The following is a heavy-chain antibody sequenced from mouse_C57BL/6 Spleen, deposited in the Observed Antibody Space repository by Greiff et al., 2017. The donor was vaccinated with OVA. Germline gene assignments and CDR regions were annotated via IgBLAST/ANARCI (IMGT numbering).Heavy chain of an antibody. D-gene: IGHD2-3*01. Sequence: QVQLKESGAELVKPGASVKLSCKASGYTFTEYTIHWVKQRSGKGLEWIGWFYLGSGSIKYNEKFKDNATLTADKSSSTVYMELSRLTSEDSAVYFCARHDLPYDGYYDYAMDYWGQGTSVTVSS. J-gene: IGHJ4*01. CDR1: GYTFTEYT. CDR2: FYLGSGSI. V-gene: IGHV1-62-2*01. CDR3: ARHDLPYDGYYDYAMDY.